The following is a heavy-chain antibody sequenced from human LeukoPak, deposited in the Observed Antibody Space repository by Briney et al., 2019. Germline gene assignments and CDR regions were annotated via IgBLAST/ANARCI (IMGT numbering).Heavy chain of an antibody. D-gene: IGHD5-18*01. CDR2: ISSSSTYI. J-gene: IGHJ4*02. CDR1: GFTFSTYS. V-gene: IGHV3-21*01. CDR3: AREPTAMIL. Sequence: GGSLRLSCAASGFTFSTYSMNWVRQTPGKGLEWVSSISSSSTYIYYADSVKGRFTISRDNAQNSLYLQMNSLRVEDTAVYYCAREPTAMILWGQGTLVTVSS.